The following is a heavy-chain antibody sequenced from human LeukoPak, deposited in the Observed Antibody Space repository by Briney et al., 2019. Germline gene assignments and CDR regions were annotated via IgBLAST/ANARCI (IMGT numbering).Heavy chain of an antibody. V-gene: IGHV4-59*02. J-gene: IGHJ6*03. Sequence: SETLSLSCTVAGDSVSSKYWNWIRQPPGKGLEWIAYIHNSGSIKYNPSLTSRVTISIDTSKNQISLRLDSVTAADTAVYFCARGDGVYQQYYYYMDVWGEGTTVTVSS. CDR2: IHNSGSI. CDR3: ARGDGVYQQYYYYMDV. CDR1: GDSVSSKY. D-gene: IGHD4-17*01.